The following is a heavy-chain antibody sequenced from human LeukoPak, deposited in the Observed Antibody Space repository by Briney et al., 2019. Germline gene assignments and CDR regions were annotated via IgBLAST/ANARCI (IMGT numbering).Heavy chain of an antibody. CDR1: GFTFSASA. D-gene: IGHD4-23*01. V-gene: IGHV3-73*01. Sequence: PGGSLRLSSAASGFTFSASAIHWVRQASGKGLEWVARIKTKAESYATAYVASVKGRFTISRDDSKNTAYLQMDSLKTEDTAMYYCTRLSGGNSDSYYYGLDVWGQGTTVTVSS. J-gene: IGHJ6*02. CDR3: TRLSGGNSDSYYYGLDV. CDR2: IKTKAESYAT.